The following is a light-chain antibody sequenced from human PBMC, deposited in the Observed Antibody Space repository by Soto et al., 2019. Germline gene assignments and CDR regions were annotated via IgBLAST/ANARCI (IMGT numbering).Light chain of an antibody. Sequence: MTQSPSTLSGSVGDRVTITCRARQSVRSNLAWYQQKPGQAPRLLIYDASTRATGIPARFSGSGSGTEFILTISSLQPDDFATYYCQQYGKLPITFGQGTRLEI. CDR2: DAS. V-gene: IGKV3D-15*02. CDR3: QQYGKLPIT. CDR1: QSVRSN. J-gene: IGKJ5*01.